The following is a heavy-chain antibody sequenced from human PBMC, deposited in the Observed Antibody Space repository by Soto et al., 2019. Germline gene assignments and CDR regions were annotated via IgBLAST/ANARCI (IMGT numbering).Heavy chain of an antibody. CDR2: VVGSGGEI. Sequence: LRLSCAASGFTISTYAMTWVRQAPGKGLECVSGVVGSGGEIYYADSVKGRFTISKDNSKNTLYLQMNSLRDEDTAVYYCAKDAVYNDGLWLMDSWGQGTLVTVSS. CDR1: GFTISTYA. J-gene: IGHJ5*02. D-gene: IGHD2-21*01. V-gene: IGHV3-23*01. CDR3: AKDAVYNDGLWLMDS.